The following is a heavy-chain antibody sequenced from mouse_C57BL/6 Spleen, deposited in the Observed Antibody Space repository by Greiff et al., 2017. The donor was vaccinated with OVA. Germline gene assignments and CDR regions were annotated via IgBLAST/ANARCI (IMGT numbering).Heavy chain of an antibody. V-gene: IGHV1-22*01. Sequence: EVQLQQSGPELVKPGASVKMSCKASGYTFTDYNMHWVKQSHGKSLEWIGYINPNNGGTSYNQKFKGKATLTVNKSSSTAYMELRSLTSEDSAVYYCARAGGSSYLYYFDYWGQGTTLTVSS. CDR2: INPNNGGT. D-gene: IGHD1-1*01. CDR3: ARAGGSSYLYYFDY. J-gene: IGHJ2*01. CDR1: GYTFTDYN.